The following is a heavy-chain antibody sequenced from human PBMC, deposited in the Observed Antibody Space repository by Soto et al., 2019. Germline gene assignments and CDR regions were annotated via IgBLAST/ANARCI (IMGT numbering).Heavy chain of an antibody. CDR1: GFTFDNFA. Sequence: EVRLLESGGGLAQPGGSLRLSCTTSGFTFDNFAMSWVRQAPGRGLEWVSAISGGGGGRYYADSVEGRFIISRDNSKNTVYLQVNGLRTEDTAVYYCAKDVHYDSSGGLDYWGQGTLVTVSS. V-gene: IGHV3-23*01. J-gene: IGHJ4*02. D-gene: IGHD3-22*01. CDR3: AKDVHYDSSGGLDY. CDR2: ISGGGGGR.